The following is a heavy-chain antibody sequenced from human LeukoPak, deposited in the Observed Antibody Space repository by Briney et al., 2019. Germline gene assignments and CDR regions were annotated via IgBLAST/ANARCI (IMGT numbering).Heavy chain of an antibody. V-gene: IGHV4-34*01. CDR2: INHSGST. CDR3: ARGGLRSSTSWHNNWFDP. Sequence: PSETLSLTCAVYGGSFSGYYWSWIRQPPGKGLEWIGEINHSGSTNYNPSLKSRVTISVDTSKNQFSLKLSSVTAADTAVYYCARGGLRSSTSWHNNWFDPWGQGTLVTVSS. D-gene: IGHD2-2*01. J-gene: IGHJ5*02. CDR1: GGSFSGYY.